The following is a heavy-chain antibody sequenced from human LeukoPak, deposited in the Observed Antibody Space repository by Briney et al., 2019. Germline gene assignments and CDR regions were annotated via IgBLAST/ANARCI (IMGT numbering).Heavy chain of an antibody. CDR2: ISGSGGST. D-gene: IGHD3-22*01. V-gene: IGHV3-23*01. Sequence: GGSLRLSCAASGFTFSSYAMSWVRQAPGKGLEWVSAISGSGGSTYYADSVKGRFTISRDNSKNTLYLQMNSLSVEGTAVYYCARAPGYYDSSAYYYRHFGSWGQGTLVTVSS. CDR1: GFTFSSYA. J-gene: IGHJ4*02. CDR3: ARAPGYYDSSAYYYRHFGS.